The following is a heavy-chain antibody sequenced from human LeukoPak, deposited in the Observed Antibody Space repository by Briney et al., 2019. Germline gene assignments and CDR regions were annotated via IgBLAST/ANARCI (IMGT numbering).Heavy chain of an antibody. CDR3: ARDPNTNDYGDYFDY. D-gene: IGHD4-17*01. Sequence: GGSVRLSCAASGFTFSDNYMSWIRQAPGKGLEWVSFIRSSGSTIYYADSVKGRFTISRDNAKNSLYLQMNSLRAEDTAVYYCARDPNTNDYGDYFDYWGQGTLVTVSS. V-gene: IGHV3-11*01. CDR1: GFTFSDNY. J-gene: IGHJ4*02. CDR2: IRSSGSTI.